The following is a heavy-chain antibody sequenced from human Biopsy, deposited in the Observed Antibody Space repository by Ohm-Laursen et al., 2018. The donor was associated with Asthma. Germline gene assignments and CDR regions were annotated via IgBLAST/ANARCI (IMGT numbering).Heavy chain of an antibody. V-gene: IGHV1-3*01. CDR1: GYTFINYA. CDR3: ARSAETYSGFDSNYYGMDV. CDR2: INAGNGNT. D-gene: IGHD5-12*01. J-gene: IGHJ6*02. Sequence: SVKVSCNASGYTFINYAIHWVRQAPGQRLECMGWINAGNGNTKYSQKFQGRVTITRDTSATTAYLEVRSLTSEDTAVYYCARSAETYSGFDSNYYGMDVWGQGTRVTVSS.